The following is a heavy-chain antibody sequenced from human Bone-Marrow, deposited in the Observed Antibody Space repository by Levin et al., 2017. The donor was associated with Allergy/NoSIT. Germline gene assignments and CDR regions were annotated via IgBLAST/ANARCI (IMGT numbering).Heavy chain of an antibody. V-gene: IGHV3-53*01. J-gene: IGHJ4*02. CDR3: ARGEGAYTSSYYFDY. Sequence: GGSLRLSCAASGLTVSSNYMSWVRQAPGKGLEWVSVIYSGGSTYYADSVKGRLTISRDNSKNTVYLQMNSLRAEDTAVYYCARGEGAYTSSYYFDYWGQGTLVTVSS. CDR1: GLTVSSNY. CDR2: IYSGGST. D-gene: IGHD6-6*01.